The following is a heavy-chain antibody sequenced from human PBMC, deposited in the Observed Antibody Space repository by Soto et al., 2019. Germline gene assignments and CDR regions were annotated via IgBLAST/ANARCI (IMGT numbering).Heavy chain of an antibody. CDR3: ARVRSYGGGLDY. CDR1: GGSFSGYY. V-gene: IGHV4-34*01. J-gene: IGHJ4*02. Sequence: PSETRSLTCAVYGGSFSGYYWSWIRQPPGKGLEWIGEINHSGSTNYNPSLKSRVTISVDTSKNQFSLKLSSVTAADTAVYYCARVRSYGGGLDYWGQGTLVTVSS. CDR2: INHSGST. D-gene: IGHD5-18*01.